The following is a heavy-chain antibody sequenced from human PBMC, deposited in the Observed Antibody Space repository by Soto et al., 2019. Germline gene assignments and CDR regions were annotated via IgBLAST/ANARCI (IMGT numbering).Heavy chain of an antibody. CDR3: ARPDNNYVAS. V-gene: IGHV5-51*01. J-gene: IGHJ4*02. CDR1: GYSFINYW. Sequence: GESLKISCQASGYSFINYWIGWGRQMPGKGLEWMAIINPGNSETRYSPAFQGQVTISADRFITTVYLEWSSLKASDTAMCYCARPDNNYVASWGQGALVTVSS. D-gene: IGHD2-15*01. CDR2: INPGNSET.